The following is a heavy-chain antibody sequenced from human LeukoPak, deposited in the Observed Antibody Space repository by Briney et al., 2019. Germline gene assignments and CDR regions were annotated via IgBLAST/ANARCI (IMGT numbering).Heavy chain of an antibody. D-gene: IGHD4-17*01. CDR3: ARELTTERTPGVDS. CDR2: ISGSGDTT. J-gene: IGHJ4*02. CDR1: GFTFSSYS. Sequence: PGGSLRLSRTASGFTFSSYSMRWVRQGPGTGLEWVSAISGSGDTTFYADSVKGRFTISRDNSKKTLYLQVNSLRAEDTAVYFCARELTTERTPGVDSWGQGTLVTVSS. V-gene: IGHV3-23*01.